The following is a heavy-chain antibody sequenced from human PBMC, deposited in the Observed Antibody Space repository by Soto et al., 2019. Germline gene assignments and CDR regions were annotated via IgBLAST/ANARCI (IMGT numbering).Heavy chain of an antibody. D-gene: IGHD2-8*01. V-gene: IGHV4-39*01. Sequence: SETLSLTCTVSGGSISSSSYYWGWIRQPPGKGLEWIGSIYYSGSTYYNPSLKSRVTISVDTSKNQFSLKLGSVTAADTAVYYCASGVKGRYCTNGVCPFWTTVTNFDYWGQGTLVTVSS. CDR3: ASGVKGRYCTNGVCPFWTTVTNFDY. CDR2: IYYSGST. J-gene: IGHJ4*02. CDR1: GGSISSSSYY.